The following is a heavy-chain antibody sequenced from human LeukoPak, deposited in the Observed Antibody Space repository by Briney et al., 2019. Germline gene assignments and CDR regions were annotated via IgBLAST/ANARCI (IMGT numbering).Heavy chain of an antibody. CDR2: IIPIFGTA. Sequence: SVKVSCKASGGTFSSYAISWVRQAPGQGLEWMGGIIPIFGTANYAQKFQGRVTITADESTSTAYMELSSLRSEDTAVYYCARDRVYCSSTSCSGDWFDPWGQGTLVTVSS. CDR3: ARDRVYCSSTSCSGDWFDP. D-gene: IGHD2-2*01. J-gene: IGHJ5*02. V-gene: IGHV1-69*13. CDR1: GGTFSSYA.